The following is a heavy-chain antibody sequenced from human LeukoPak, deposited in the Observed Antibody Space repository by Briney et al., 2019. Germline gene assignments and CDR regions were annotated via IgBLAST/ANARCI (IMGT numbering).Heavy chain of an antibody. V-gene: IGHV3-48*03. CDR3: ARDLWGIAARLPDGAFDT. Sequence: GGSLRLSCAASGFTFSSYEMNWVRQAPGKGLEWVSYISSSGSTIYYADSVKGRFTISRDNAKNSLYLQMNSLRAEDTAVYYCARDLWGIAARLPDGAFDTWGQGTMVTVSS. D-gene: IGHD6-6*01. CDR2: ISSSGSTI. J-gene: IGHJ3*02. CDR1: GFTFSSYE.